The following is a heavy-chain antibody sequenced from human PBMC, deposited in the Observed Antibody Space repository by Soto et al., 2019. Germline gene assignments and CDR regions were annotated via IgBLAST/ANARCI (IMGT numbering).Heavy chain of an antibody. CDR2: IFPILGTA. V-gene: IGHV1-69*13. D-gene: IGHD3-22*01. Sequence: SVKVSCKASGGTFSSYAISWVRQAPGQGLEWMGGIFPILGTANYAQKFQGRVTITADESTSTAYMELSSLRSEDTAVYYCARDGYDSSGYFDIWGQGTMLTVSS. J-gene: IGHJ3*02. CDR1: GGTFSSYA. CDR3: ARDGYDSSGYFDI.